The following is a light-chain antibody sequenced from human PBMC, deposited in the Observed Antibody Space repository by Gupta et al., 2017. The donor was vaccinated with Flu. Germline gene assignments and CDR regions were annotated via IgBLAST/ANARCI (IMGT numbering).Light chain of an antibody. V-gene: IGKV1-39*01. Sequence: MQMTQSPLSLSASVGDRVTITCRASQTITNYLNWYQQKPGTAPKLLIYAATSLQSGVPSRFSGSGSGTDFTLTLSKLQPEDFATYYCQQTNSPPWTFGQGTKVEIK. J-gene: IGKJ1*01. CDR1: QTITNY. CDR3: QQTNSPPWT. CDR2: AAT.